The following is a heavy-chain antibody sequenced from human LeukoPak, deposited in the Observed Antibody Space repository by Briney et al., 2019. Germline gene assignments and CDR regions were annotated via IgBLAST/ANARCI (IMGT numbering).Heavy chain of an antibody. J-gene: IGHJ4*02. CDR3: ARAALHSSGYYFMPGY. V-gene: IGHV3-30-3*01. CDR1: GFTFSSYA. D-gene: IGHD3-22*01. Sequence: GGSLRLSCAASGFTFSSYAMHWVRQAPGKGLEWVAVISYDGSNKYYADSVKGRFTISRDNSKNTLYLQMNSLRAEDTAVYYCARAALHSSGYYFMPGYWGQGTLVTVSS. CDR2: ISYDGSNK.